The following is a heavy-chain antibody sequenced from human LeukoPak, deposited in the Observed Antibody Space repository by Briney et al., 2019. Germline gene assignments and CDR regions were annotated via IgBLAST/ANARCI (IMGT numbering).Heavy chain of an antibody. D-gene: IGHD3-22*01. CDR2: ISGSGGST. CDR3: AKALGYYDIKGFDP. J-gene: IGHJ5*02. V-gene: IGHV3-23*01. CDR1: GFTFSSYA. Sequence: GGSLRLSRAASGFTFSSYAMSWVRQAPGKGREWVSAISGSGGSTYYADSVKGRFTISRDNSKNTLYLQMNSLRAEDTAVYYCAKALGYYDIKGFDPWGQGTLVTVSS.